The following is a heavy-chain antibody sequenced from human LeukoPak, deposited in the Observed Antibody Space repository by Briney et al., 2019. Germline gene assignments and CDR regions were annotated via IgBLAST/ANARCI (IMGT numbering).Heavy chain of an antibody. V-gene: IGHV4-34*01. J-gene: IGHJ6*02. D-gene: IGHD6-19*01. CDR2: INHSGST. Sequence: SETLSLTCTVSGGSISSYYWTWIRQPPGKGLEWIGEINHSGSTNYNPSLKSRVTISVDTSKNQFSLKLSSVTAADTAVYYCARDRQWLVGPYYYYGMDVWGQGTTVTVSS. CDR3: ARDRQWLVGPYYYYGMDV. CDR1: GGSISSYY.